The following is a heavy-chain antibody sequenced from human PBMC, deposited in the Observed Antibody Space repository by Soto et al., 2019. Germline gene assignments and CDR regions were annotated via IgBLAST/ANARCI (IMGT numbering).Heavy chain of an antibody. J-gene: IGHJ4*02. CDR2: ISGSGGST. CDR1: VLTFSSCA. Sequence: GRLRLSCAACVLTFSSCAMSWGGQAPGKGLEWVSAISGSGGSTYYADSVKGRFTIPRDNSKTTLYLKMNSLRAEDTAVYYRAKVQSAGYYFDYWAQETLLTVSS. CDR3: AKVQSAGYYFDY. V-gene: IGHV3-23*01.